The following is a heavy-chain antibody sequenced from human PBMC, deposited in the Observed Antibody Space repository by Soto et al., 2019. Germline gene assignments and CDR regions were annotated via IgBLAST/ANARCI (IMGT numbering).Heavy chain of an antibody. J-gene: IGHJ5*02. D-gene: IGHD3-10*01. V-gene: IGHV3-13*01. Sequence: EVQLVESGGGLVQPGGSLRLSCAASGFTFSSHDMHWVRQVTGKGLEWVSGIDSAGDAKYPASVKGRFTISRENAXXSLHLQRNSLRAGDTAVYYCARGGIWGVSWNWFDTWGQGTLVTVSS. CDR1: GFTFSSHD. CDR3: ARGGIWGVSWNWFDT. CDR2: IDSAGDA.